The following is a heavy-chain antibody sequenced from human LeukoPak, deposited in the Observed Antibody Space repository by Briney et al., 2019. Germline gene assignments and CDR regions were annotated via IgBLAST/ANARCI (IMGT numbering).Heavy chain of an antibody. CDR2: ISSNGGST. CDR3: SRRNYYVSSGYFSGDAFDI. CDR1: GFTFSSYA. V-gene: IGHV3-64*01. J-gene: IGHJ3*02. D-gene: IGHD3-22*01. Sequence: GGSLRLSCAASGFTFSSYAMHWVCHAQGKGLEFDSAISSNGGSTYYAKSVKGRFTVSRDNSKNTLSLQMGSLRAEDMAVYYCSRRNYYVSSGYFSGDAFDIWGQGTMVTVSS.